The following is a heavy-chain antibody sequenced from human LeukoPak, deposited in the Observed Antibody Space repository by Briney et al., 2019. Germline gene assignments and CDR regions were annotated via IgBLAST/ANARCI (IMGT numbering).Heavy chain of an antibody. CDR2: IYYSGST. Sequence: SETLSLTCTVSGGSISSYYWSWIRQPPGKGLEWFGYIYYSGSTNYNPSLKSRVTISVDTSKNQFSLKLSSVTAADTAVYYCASSPTAPDRLGDYFDYWGQGTLVTVSS. J-gene: IGHJ4*02. CDR1: GGSISSYY. V-gene: IGHV4-59*01. CDR3: ASSPTAPDRLGDYFDY. D-gene: IGHD1-14*01.